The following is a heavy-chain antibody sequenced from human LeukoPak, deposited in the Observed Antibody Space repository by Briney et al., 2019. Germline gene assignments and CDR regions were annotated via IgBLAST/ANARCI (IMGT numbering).Heavy chain of an antibody. CDR1: GFTFSTYA. CDR2: ISSSSSYI. CDR3: ARSVVVPAAGYYYGMDV. J-gene: IGHJ6*04. D-gene: IGHD2-2*01. V-gene: IGHV3-21*01. Sequence: GGSLRLSCAASGFTFSTYAMHWVRQAPGKGLEWVSSISSSSSYIYYADSVKGRFTISRDNAKNSLYLQMNSLRAEDTAVYYCARSVVVPAAGYYYGMDVWGKGTTVTVSS.